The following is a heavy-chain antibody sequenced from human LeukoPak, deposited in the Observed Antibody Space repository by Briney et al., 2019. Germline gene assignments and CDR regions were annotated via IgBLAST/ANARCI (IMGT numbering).Heavy chain of an antibody. CDR1: GDNMRDGGYY. V-gene: IGHV4-30-2*06. CDR3: ARELGIVVVPAAGGWFDP. J-gene: IGHJ5*02. Sequence: SETLSLTCSVSGDNMRDGGYYWSWIRQSPVKGLEWIGYIYHSGTVSYNPSLKSRVTISVDTSKNQFSLKLSSVTAADTAVYYCARELGIVVVPAAGGWFDPWGQGTLVTVSS. CDR2: IYHSGTV. D-gene: IGHD2-2*01.